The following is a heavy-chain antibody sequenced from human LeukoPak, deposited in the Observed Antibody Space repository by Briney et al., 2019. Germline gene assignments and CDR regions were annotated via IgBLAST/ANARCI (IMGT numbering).Heavy chain of an antibody. CDR2: ISGSGGST. V-gene: IGHV3-23*01. CDR1: GFTFSSYA. D-gene: IGHD3-22*01. Sequence: GGSLRLSCAASGFTFSSYAMSWVRQAPGKGLEWVSAISGSGGSTYYADSVKGRFAISRDNSKNTLYLQMNSLRAEDTAVYYCAKSRSSGLDASDIWGQGTMVTVSS. CDR3: AKSRSSGLDASDI. J-gene: IGHJ3*02.